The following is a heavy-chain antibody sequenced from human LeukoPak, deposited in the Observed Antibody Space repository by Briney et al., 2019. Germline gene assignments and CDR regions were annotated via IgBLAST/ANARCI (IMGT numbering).Heavy chain of an antibody. CDR2: GYHTGST. D-gene: IGHD3-10*01. J-gene: IGHJ4*02. CDR3: ARESTSGLPAVGFDF. V-gene: IGHV4-38-2*02. Sequence: PSETLSLTCAVPGYSISSGSYWGWIRQPPGKGLEWIWSGYHTGSTFYNPSLESRVSISVDTSKNQFSLKLSSVTAADTAVYYCARESTSGLPAVGFDFWGQGTLVTVSS. CDR1: GYSISSGSY.